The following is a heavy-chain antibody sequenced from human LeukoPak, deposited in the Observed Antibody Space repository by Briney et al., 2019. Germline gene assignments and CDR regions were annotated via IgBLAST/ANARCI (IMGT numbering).Heavy chain of an antibody. D-gene: IGHD7-27*01. J-gene: IGHJ4*02. CDR2: IKQDGSER. CDR1: GFTFSSYW. CDR3: VRESFSRGDFN. V-gene: IGHV3-7*01. Sequence: GGSLRLSCAASGFTFSSYWMNWVRQAPGKGLEWVANIKQDGSERYYVDSVKGRFTISRDNAKNSLYLQMNSLTAEDTAVYYCVRESFSRGDFNWGQGTLVSVSS.